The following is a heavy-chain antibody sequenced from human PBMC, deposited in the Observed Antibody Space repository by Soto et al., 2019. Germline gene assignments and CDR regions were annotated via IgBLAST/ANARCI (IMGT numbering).Heavy chain of an antibody. CDR2: INSDGSST. CDR3: ARGGSLNWSFDL. J-gene: IGHJ2*01. Sequence: EVQLVESGGGLVQPGGSLRLSCAASGFTFSSYWMHWVRQAPGKGLVWVSRINSDGSSTNYADSVKGRFTISRDNATNTLYLQMNSLRAEDTAVYYCARGGSLNWSFDLWGRGTLVTVSS. CDR1: GFTFSSYW. D-gene: IGHD1-26*01. V-gene: IGHV3-74*01.